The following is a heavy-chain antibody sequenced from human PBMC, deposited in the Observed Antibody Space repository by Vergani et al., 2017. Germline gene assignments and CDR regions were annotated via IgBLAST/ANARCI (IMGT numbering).Heavy chain of an antibody. CDR3: AGEYSSTSGRAFDF. CDR1: GFTFSSAW. D-gene: IGHD2-2*01. Sequence: EVQPVESGGGLVKPGGSLRLSCTTSGFTFSSAWMSWVRQAPGKGLEGVSFVSTVTKSQSYAESVKGRFTISRDSAKNSLYQQMVSLRAEATAVYYCAGEYSSTSGRAFDFWGQGGKVTVSS. V-gene: IGHV3-48*01. J-gene: IGHJ3*01. CDR2: VSTVTKSQ.